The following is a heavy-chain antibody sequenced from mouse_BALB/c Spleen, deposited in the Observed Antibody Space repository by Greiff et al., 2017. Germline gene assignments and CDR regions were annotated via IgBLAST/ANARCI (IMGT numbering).Heavy chain of an antibody. CDR1: GFTFSSYT. V-gene: IGHV5-12-2*01. CDR3: ARVGDPAWFAY. J-gene: IGHJ3*01. Sequence: DVHLVESGGGLVQPGGSLKLSCAASGFTFSSYTMSWVRQTPEKRLEWVAYISNGGGSTYYPDTVKGRFTISRDNAKNTLYLQMSSLKSEDTAMYYCARVGDPAWFAYWGQGTLVTVSA. CDR2: ISNGGGST.